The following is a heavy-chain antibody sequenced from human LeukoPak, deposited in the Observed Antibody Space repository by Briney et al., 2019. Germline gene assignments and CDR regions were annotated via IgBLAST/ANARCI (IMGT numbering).Heavy chain of an antibody. J-gene: IGHJ4*02. D-gene: IGHD3-22*01. Sequence: SETLSLTCTVCGSSISGYYGTWLRQPPGKGLEWIGYVYNSGNVNYNPSLRSRVTISLDTSKDQFSLKLSSVTAADTAIYYCARGDSHLHSSGYYYYWGQGTLVTVSS. CDR1: GSSISGYY. CDR2: VYNSGNV. CDR3: ARGDSHLHSSGYYYY. V-gene: IGHV4-59*01.